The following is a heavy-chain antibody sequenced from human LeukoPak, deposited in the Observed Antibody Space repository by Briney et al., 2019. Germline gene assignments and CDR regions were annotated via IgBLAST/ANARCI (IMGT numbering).Heavy chain of an antibody. CDR3: ARVPRPMRVGATANRLFDY. V-gene: IGHV1-18*01. J-gene: IGHJ4*02. D-gene: IGHD1-26*01. Sequence: ASVKVSCKASGYTFTSYGISWVRQAPGQGLEWMGCISAYNGNTNYAQKLQGRVTMTTDTSTSTAYMELRSLRSDDTAVYYCARVPRPMRVGATANRLFDYWGQGTLVTVSS. CDR2: ISAYNGNT. CDR1: GYTFTSYG.